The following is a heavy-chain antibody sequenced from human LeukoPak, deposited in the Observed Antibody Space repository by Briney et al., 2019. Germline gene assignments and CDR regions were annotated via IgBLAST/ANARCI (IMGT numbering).Heavy chain of an antibody. J-gene: IGHJ5*02. CDR2: TNPNSGGT. Sequence: GASVKVSCKASGYTFTGYYMHWVRQVPGQGLEWMGWTNPNSGGTNYAQKFQGRVTMTRDTSISTAYMELSRLRSDDTAVYYCARDEYGIVAGSWFDPWGQGTLVTVSS. D-gene: IGHD2-15*01. V-gene: IGHV1-2*02. CDR3: ARDEYGIVAGSWFDP. CDR1: GYTFTGYY.